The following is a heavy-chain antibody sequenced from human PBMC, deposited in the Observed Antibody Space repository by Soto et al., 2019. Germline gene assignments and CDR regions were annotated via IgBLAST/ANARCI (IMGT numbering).Heavy chain of an antibody. Sequence: QVQLQESGPGLVEPSQTLSLTCTVSGGSITSVGYYWSWIRQPPGEGLEGIGHIYNIGSTYNNPSLKSRVTISVDTSKNQFSLKLSSVTAADTAVYYCARGPAGDKVDYWGQGTLVTVSS. CDR3: ARGPAGDKVDY. CDR1: GGSITSVGYY. J-gene: IGHJ4*02. V-gene: IGHV4-30-4*08. CDR2: IYNIGST. D-gene: IGHD7-27*01.